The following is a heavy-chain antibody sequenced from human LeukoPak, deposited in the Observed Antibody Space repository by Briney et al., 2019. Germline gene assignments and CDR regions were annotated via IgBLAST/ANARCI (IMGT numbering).Heavy chain of an antibody. Sequence: GGSLRLSCAGSGFSFRSYGMSWVRQAPGKGLQWVSSISGSGGTTFYADSVKDRFTISRDNSKNTLFLQMNSLRAEDTAVYYCARDPIIGPGVGLHPWGQGTLVTVSA. V-gene: IGHV3-23*01. CDR2: ISGSGGTT. J-gene: IGHJ5*02. D-gene: IGHD2-8*01. CDR1: GFSFRSYG. CDR3: ARDPIIGPGVGLHP.